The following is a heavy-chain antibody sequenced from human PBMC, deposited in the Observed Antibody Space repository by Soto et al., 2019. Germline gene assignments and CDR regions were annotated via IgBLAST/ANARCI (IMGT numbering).Heavy chain of an antibody. CDR3: AKESFLYCRSSSCYLDY. J-gene: IGHJ4*02. Sequence: GGSLRLSCAASGFTFSSYAMSWVRQAPGKGLEWVSAISGGGNNTFYADSVKGRFTISRDNSENTLYLQMSSLRAEDTAADFCAKESFLYCRSSSCYLDYWGPGTLVTVSS. V-gene: IGHV3-23*01. D-gene: IGHD2-2*01. CDR1: GFTFSSYA. CDR2: ISGGGNNT.